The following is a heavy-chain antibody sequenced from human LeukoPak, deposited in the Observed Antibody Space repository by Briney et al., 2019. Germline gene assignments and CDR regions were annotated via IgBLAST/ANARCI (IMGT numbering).Heavy chain of an antibody. CDR1: GGSISSGDYY. J-gene: IGHJ4*02. V-gene: IGHV4-30-4*01. D-gene: IGHD6-13*01. CDR2: IYYSGST. Sequence: SQTLSPTCTVSGGSISSGDYYWSWIRQPPGKGLEWIGYIYYSGSTYYNPSLKSRVTISVDTSKNQFSLKLSSVTAADTAVYYCARGIAAAGTTSSYYFDYWGQGTLVTVSS. CDR3: ARGIAAAGTTSSYYFDY.